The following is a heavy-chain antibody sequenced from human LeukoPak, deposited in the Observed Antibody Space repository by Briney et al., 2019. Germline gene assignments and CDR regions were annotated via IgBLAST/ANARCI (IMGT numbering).Heavy chain of an antibody. D-gene: IGHD3-10*01. J-gene: IGHJ4*02. CDR2: INPSGGST. Sequence: ASVKVSCKASGYTFTSYDINWVRQAPGQGLEWMGIINPSGGSTSYAQKFQGRVTMTRDTSTSTVYMELSSLRSEDTAVYYCARDGGERYYFDYWGQGTLVTVSS. CDR3: ARDGGERYYFDY. V-gene: IGHV1-46*01. CDR1: GYTFTSYD.